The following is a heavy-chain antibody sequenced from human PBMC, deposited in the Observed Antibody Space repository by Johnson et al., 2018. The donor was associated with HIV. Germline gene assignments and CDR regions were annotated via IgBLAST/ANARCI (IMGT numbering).Heavy chain of an antibody. CDR2: ISGSGGST. CDR1: GFNVSGNY. Sequence: VQLVESGGGVVQPGRSLRLSCVASGFNVSGNYMSWVRQAPGRGLEWVSVISGSGGSTYYADSVKGRFTISRDNSKNTLYLQMNSLRAEDTAVYYCAKEGSGSYYDVVAFDIWGQGTMVTVSS. D-gene: IGHD1-26*01. CDR3: AKEGSGSYYDVVAFDI. J-gene: IGHJ3*02. V-gene: IGHV3-23*04.